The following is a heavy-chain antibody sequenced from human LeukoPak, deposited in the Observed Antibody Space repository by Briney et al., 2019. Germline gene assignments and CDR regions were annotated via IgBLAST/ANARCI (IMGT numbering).Heavy chain of an antibody. J-gene: IGHJ3*01. Sequence: PGGSLRLSCAASGFTFSSYAMSWVRQAPGKGLEWVSATTANGDWALYADSVKGRFTISRDNSKNTLYLQMSSLRAEDTAVYYCAKDPNGDYIGAFDFWGQGTMVTVSS. CDR2: TTANGDWA. CDR3: AKDPNGDYIGAFDF. D-gene: IGHD4-17*01. V-gene: IGHV3-23*01. CDR1: GFTFSSYA.